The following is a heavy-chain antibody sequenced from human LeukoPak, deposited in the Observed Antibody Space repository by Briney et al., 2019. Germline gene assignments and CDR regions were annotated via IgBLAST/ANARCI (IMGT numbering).Heavy chain of an antibody. Sequence: SETLSLTCTVSGGSISSYYWSWIRQPAGKGLEWIGRIYTSGSTNYNPSLKSRVTMSVGTSKNQFSLKLSSVTAADTAVYYCARDRPAAMTVNWFDPWGQGTLVTVSS. CDR1: GGSISSYY. J-gene: IGHJ5*02. V-gene: IGHV4-4*07. D-gene: IGHD2-2*01. CDR2: IYTSGST. CDR3: ARDRPAAMTVNWFDP.